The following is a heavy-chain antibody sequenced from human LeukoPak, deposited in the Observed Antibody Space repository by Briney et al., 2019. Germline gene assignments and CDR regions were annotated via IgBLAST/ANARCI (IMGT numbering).Heavy chain of an antibody. CDR3: ARRPGLLPDY. CDR1: GGSISSYY. Sequence: SESLSLTCTVSGGSISSYYWSWLRQPPGKGLEWIGYIYYSGSTNYNPSLKSRVTIPVDTSKNQFSLKLSSVTAADTAVYYCARRPGLLPDYWGQGTLVTVS. CDR2: IYYSGST. V-gene: IGHV4-59*08. J-gene: IGHJ4*02. D-gene: IGHD2-15*01.